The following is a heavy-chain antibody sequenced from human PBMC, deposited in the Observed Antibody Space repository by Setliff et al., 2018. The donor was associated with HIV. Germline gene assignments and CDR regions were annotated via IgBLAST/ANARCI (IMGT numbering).Heavy chain of an antibody. D-gene: IGHD5-18*01. Sequence: GGSLRLSCAASGFTVSSNYMSWVRQAPGKGLEWVSVIYSGGSTYYADSVKGRFTISRDNSKNTLYLQMNSLRAEDTAVYYCARDQWGYSYGYYHSYYMAVWGKGTTVTVSS. J-gene: IGHJ6*03. CDR1: GFTVSSNY. CDR2: IYSGGST. CDR3: ARDQWGYSYGYYHSYYMAV. V-gene: IGHV3-66*02.